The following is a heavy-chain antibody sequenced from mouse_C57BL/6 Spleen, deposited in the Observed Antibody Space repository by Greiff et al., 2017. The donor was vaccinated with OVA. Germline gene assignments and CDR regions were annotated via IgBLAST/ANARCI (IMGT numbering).Heavy chain of an antibody. CDR1: GFNIKNTY. D-gene: IGHD2-4*01. V-gene: IGHV14-3*01. Sequence: VQLQQSVAELVRPGASVKLSCTASGFNIKNTYMHWVKPRPEQGLEWIGRIDPANGNTKYAPKFHGKATLTADTSSYTAYLKLSSLKTEDTAIYYCAHYDYDDPSFAYWGQGTLVTVSA. J-gene: IGHJ3*01. CDR3: AHYDYDDPSFAY. CDR2: IDPANGNT.